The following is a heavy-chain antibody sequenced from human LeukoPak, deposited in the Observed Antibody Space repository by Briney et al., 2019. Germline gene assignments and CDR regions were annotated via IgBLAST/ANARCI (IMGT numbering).Heavy chain of an antibody. D-gene: IGHD6-13*01. Sequence: PGRSRRLSCAASGFILSSYGVHWVRQVPGKGLEWGAVTSHDGSIKDYAESVKGRFTISRDNSKNTLYLQMNDLRVEDTGMYYCTRVRGIASKFSYSYPGMDVWGQGTTVTVSS. CDR2: TSHDGSIK. CDR1: GFILSSYG. CDR3: TRVRGIASKFSYSYPGMDV. J-gene: IGHJ6*02. V-gene: IGHV3-30-3*01.